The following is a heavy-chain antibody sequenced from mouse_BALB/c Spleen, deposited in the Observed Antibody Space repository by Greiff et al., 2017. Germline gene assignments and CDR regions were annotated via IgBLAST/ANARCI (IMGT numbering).Heavy chain of an antibody. CDR2: IDPANGNT. V-gene: IGHV14-3*02. CDR3: ARSYGTGGAMDY. CDR1: GFNIKDTY. D-gene: IGHD1-2*01. Sequence: VQLQQSGAELVKPGASVKLSCTASGFNIKDTYMHWVKQRPEQGLEWIGRIDPANGNTKYDPKFQGKATITADTSSNTAYLQLSSLTSEDTAVYYCARSYGTGGAMDYWGQGTTLTVSS. J-gene: IGHJ2*01.